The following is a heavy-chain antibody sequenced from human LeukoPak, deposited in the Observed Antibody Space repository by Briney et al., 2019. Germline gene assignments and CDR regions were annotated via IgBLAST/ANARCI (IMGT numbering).Heavy chain of an antibody. D-gene: IGHD3-16*01. J-gene: IGHJ3*02. CDR3: ARWAGGAFDI. CDR2: INHSGST. CDR1: GGSFSGYY. Sequence: PSETLSLTCAVYGGSFSGYYWSWIRQPPGKGLEWIGEINHSGSTNYNPSLKSRVTISVNTSKNQFSLKLSSVTAADTAVYYCARWAGGAFDIWGQGTMVTVSS. V-gene: IGHV4-34*01.